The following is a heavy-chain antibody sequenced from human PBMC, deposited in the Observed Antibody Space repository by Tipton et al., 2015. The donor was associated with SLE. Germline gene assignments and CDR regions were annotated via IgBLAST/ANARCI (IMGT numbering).Heavy chain of an antibody. CDR3: ARGRAYMIQGVIPDAFDM. D-gene: IGHD3-10*01. Sequence: SLRLSCAASGLTLSSHAMSWVRQAPGKGLELVSKINSAGSYIYDADSVKGRFTISRDNANNSLYLQMNSLRVEDTAVYYCARGRAYMIQGVIPDAFDMWGQGTMVTVSS. J-gene: IGHJ3*02. CDR1: GLTLSSHA. V-gene: IGHV3-21*03. CDR2: INSAGSYI.